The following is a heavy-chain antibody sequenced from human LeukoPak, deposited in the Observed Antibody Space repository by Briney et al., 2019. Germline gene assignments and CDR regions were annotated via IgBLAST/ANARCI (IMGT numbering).Heavy chain of an antibody. CDR2: ISGNGGST. CDR1: GFTFSDHP. V-gene: IGHV3-64*01. Sequence: GGSLRLSCVASGFTFSDHPMHWVRQSPGKGLEYVSGISGNGGSTYDANSMKGRFIISRDNSKNTLYLQMGSLRLEDMAVYYCAPQSSGWYKGNYWGQGTLVTVSS. D-gene: IGHD6-19*01. J-gene: IGHJ4*02. CDR3: APQSSGWYKGNY.